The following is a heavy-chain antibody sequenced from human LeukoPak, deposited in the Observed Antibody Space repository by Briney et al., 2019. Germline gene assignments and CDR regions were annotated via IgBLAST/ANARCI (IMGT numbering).Heavy chain of an antibody. Sequence: GGSLRLSCAASGFTVSSNYMSWVRQAPGKRLEWVSVIYSGGSTYYADSVKGRFTISRDNSKNTLYLQMNSLRAEDTAVYYCAKVWTTWPNWFDPWGQGTLVTVSS. D-gene: IGHD3/OR15-3a*01. J-gene: IGHJ5*02. CDR1: GFTVSSNY. V-gene: IGHV3-53*01. CDR2: IYSGGST. CDR3: AKVWTTWPNWFDP.